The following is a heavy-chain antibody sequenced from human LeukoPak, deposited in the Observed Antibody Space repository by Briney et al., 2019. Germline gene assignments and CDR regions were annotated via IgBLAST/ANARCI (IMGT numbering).Heavy chain of an antibody. D-gene: IGHD3-3*01. J-gene: IGHJ4*02. CDR2: IRYDDGSNK. CDR1: GFTFNNYA. CDR3: AKSPYYDFWPLDY. Sequence: GGSLRLSCAASGFTFNNYAMHWVRQAPGKGLEWVAVIRYDDGSNKNYADSVKGRFTISRDNSQNTLYLQMNNLRAEDTAVYYCAKSPYYDFWPLDYWGQGTLVTVSS. V-gene: IGHV3-33*06.